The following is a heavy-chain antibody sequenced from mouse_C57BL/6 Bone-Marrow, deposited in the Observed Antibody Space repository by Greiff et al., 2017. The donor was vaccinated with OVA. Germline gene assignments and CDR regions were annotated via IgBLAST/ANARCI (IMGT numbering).Heavy chain of an antibody. Sequence: EVKLVESGGGLVKPGGSLKLSCAASGFTFSSYAMSWVRQTPEKRLEWVATISDGGSYTYYPDNVKGRFTISRDNAKNNLYLQRSHLKSEDTAMYDCARDAALRDWFAYWGQGTLVTVSA. CDR1: GFTFSSYA. D-gene: IGHD1-1*01. J-gene: IGHJ3*01. V-gene: IGHV5-4*01. CDR2: ISDGGSYT. CDR3: ARDAALRDWFAY.